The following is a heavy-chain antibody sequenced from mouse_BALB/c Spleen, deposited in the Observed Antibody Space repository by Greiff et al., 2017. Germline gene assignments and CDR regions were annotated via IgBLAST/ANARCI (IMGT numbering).Heavy chain of an antibody. J-gene: IGHJ2*01. D-gene: IGHD1-2*01. Sequence: EVKLMESGGGLVQPGGSMKLSCVASGFTFSNYWMNWVRQSPEKGLEWVAEIRLKSNNYATHYAESVKGRFTISRDDSKSSVYLQMNNLRAEDTGIYYCRGYYGSFDYWGQGTTLTVSS. CDR3: RGYYGSFDY. CDR2: IRLKSNNYAT. CDR1: GFTFSNYW. V-gene: IGHV6-6*02.